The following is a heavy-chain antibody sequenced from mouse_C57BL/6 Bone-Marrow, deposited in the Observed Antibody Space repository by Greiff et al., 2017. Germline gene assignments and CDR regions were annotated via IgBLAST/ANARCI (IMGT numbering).Heavy chain of an antibody. V-gene: IGHV14-2*01. Sequence: EVKLQESGAELVKPGASVQLSCTASGFNIKDSYMHWVKQRTEQGLEWIGRIDPEDGETKYAPKFQGKATITADTSSNTAYLQLSSLTSEDTAVYYCAGGDYDDAMDYWGQGTSVTVSS. D-gene: IGHD2-4*01. CDR3: AGGDYDDAMDY. J-gene: IGHJ4*01. CDR1: GFNIKDSY. CDR2: IDPEDGET.